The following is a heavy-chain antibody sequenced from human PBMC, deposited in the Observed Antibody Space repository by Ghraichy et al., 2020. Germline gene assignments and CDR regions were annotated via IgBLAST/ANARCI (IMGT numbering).Heavy chain of an antibody. D-gene: IGHD6-19*01. J-gene: IGHJ6*02. V-gene: IGHV3-30-3*01. CDR1: GFTFSSYA. CDR3: ARSKGLAHPRDGLGMDV. CDR2: ISYDGSNK. Sequence: GGSLRLSCAASGFTFSSYAMHWVRQAPGKGLEWVAVISYDGSNKYYADSVKGRFTISRDNSKNTLYLQMNSLRAEDTAVYYCARSKGLAHPRDGLGMDVWGQGTTVTVSS.